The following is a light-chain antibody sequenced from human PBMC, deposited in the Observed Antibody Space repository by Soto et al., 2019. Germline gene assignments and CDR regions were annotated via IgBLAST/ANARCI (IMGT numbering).Light chain of an antibody. CDR3: HQYNGWPRT. Sequence: EIEMTHSPVTLSVSPWERATLSCRASQNISRSLAWYQQKPGQGPNLLIYGTSTRAGGVPARFSGGGSGTEFTLTITSLQSEDFAVYYCHQYNGWPRTFGQGTKVDNK. V-gene: IGKV3-15*01. CDR1: QNISRS. CDR2: GTS. J-gene: IGKJ1*01.